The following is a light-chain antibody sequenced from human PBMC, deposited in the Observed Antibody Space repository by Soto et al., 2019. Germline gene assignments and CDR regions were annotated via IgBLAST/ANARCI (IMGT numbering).Light chain of an antibody. CDR3: QQYNSWPLT. CDR2: DVF. V-gene: IGKV3D-15*01. Sequence: EIVMSQSPATLSVSTGERATLSCRASQSVGSDLAWYQQKPVQATRLVIYDVFTRSTGVPARISGSGSGTEFTPTSCSQQYEDSAVYYYQQYNSWPLTFGRGTKVDIK. J-gene: IGKJ4*01. CDR1: QSVGSD.